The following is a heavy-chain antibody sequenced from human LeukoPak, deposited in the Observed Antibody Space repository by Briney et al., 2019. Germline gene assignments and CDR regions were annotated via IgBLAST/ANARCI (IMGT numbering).Heavy chain of an antibody. CDR1: GDSISSSTYY. CDR2: IYYSGST. Sequence: SETLSLTCTVSGDSISSSTYYWGWIRQPPGKGLEWIESIYYSGSTYYNPSLKSRVTISIDTSKNQFSLKLTSVTAADTAVYYCARVIVEDYFDYWGQGTLVTVSS. V-gene: IGHV4-39*01. CDR3: ARVIVEDYFDY. J-gene: IGHJ4*02. D-gene: IGHD3-22*01.